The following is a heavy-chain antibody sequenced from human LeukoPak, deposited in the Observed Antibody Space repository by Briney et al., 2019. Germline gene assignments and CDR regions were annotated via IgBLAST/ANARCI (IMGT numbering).Heavy chain of an antibody. V-gene: IGHV4-61*02. J-gene: IGHJ6*03. D-gene: IGHD3-3*01. CDR2: IYTSGST. CDR1: GGSISSGSYY. CDR3: AREPRRGDFWSGTDYYYYMDV. Sequence: PSQTLSLTCTVSGGSISSGSYYWSWIRQPAGKGLEWIGRIYTSGSTNYNPSLKSRVTISVDASKNQFSLKLSSVTAADTAVYYRAREPRRGDFWSGTDYYYYMDVWGKGTTVTVSS.